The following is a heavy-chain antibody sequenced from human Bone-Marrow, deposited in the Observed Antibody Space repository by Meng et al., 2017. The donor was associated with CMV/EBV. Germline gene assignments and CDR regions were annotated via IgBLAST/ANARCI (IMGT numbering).Heavy chain of an antibody. Sequence: SETLSLTCTVSSGSITSYYWSWIRQPPGKGLEWIGYIYYSGSTNYNPSLKSRVTISVDTSKNQFSLKLSSVTAADTAVYYCARSRDDFWSGYPDAFDIWGQGTMVTVSS. D-gene: IGHD3-3*01. CDR2: IYYSGST. V-gene: IGHV4-59*01. J-gene: IGHJ3*02. CDR3: ARSRDDFWSGYPDAFDI. CDR1: SGSITSYY.